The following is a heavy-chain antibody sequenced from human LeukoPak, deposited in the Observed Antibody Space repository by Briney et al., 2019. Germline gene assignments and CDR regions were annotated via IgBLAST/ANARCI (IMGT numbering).Heavy chain of an antibody. V-gene: IGHV3-15*05. Sequence: PGGSLRLSCAASGFTFSNAWMSWVRQAPGKGLEWVGRIKSKTDGGTTDYAAPVKGRFTISRDDSKNTLYLQMNSLRAEDTAVYYCAREWFPGAFDIWGQGTMVTVSS. D-gene: IGHD3-10*01. CDR2: IKSKTDGGTT. CDR3: AREWFPGAFDI. CDR1: GFTFSNAW. J-gene: IGHJ3*02.